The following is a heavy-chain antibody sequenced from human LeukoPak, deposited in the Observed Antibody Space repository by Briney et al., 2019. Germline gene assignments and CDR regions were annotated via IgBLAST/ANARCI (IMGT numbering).Heavy chain of an antibody. J-gene: IGHJ5*02. CDR1: GGSISSSNW. V-gene: IGHV4-4*02. CDR3: ARDSGTTGEVKFDP. CDR2: IYHSGST. Sequence: TSGTLSLTCAVSGGSISSSNWWSWVRQPPGKGLEWIGEIYHSGSTNYNPSLKSRVTISVDKSKNQFSLKLSSVTAADTAVYYCARDSGTTGEVKFDPWGQGTLVTVSS. D-gene: IGHD3-10*01.